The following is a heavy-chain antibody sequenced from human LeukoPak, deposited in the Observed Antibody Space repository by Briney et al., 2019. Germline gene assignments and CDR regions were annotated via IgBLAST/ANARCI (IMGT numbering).Heavy chain of an antibody. V-gene: IGHV4-4*07. CDR1: GGSISGHY. J-gene: IGHJ4*02. Sequence: SETLSLTCTVSGGSISGHYWSWIRQPAGKEPEWIGRVHTTGGTNYNPSLKSRLTMSVDTSKNQFSLHLTSVTAADTAVYYCAKGGESSLPFDYWSQGTLVTVSS. D-gene: IGHD3-10*01. CDR3: AKGGESSLPFDY. CDR2: VHTTGGT.